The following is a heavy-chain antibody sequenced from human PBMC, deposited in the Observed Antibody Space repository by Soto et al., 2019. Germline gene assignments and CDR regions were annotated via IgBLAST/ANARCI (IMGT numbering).Heavy chain of an antibody. J-gene: IGHJ4*02. CDR1: GGSISSYY. CDR2: IYYSVST. CDR3: ARDNHYFSDTSAYFFIDS. V-gene: IGHV4-59*12. Sequence: SETLSLTCTVSGGSISSYYWSWIRQPPGKGLEWIGYIYYSVSTNYNPSLKSRVTISVDTSKNQFSLKLSSVTAADTAVYYCARDNHYFSDTSAYFFIDSWGQGTPVTVSS. D-gene: IGHD3-22*01.